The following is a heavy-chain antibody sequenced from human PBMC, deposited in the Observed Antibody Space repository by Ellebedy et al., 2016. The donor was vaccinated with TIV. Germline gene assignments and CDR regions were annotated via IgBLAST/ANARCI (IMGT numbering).Heavy chain of an antibody. V-gene: IGHV3-23*01. Sequence: PGGSLRLSCAASGFTFSSYAMSWVRQAPGKGLEWVSAISGSGGSTYSADSVKGRFTISRDNSKNTLYLQMNSLRAEDTAVYYCAKLLGYCSGGSCYFYGMDVWGQGTTVTVSS. CDR2: ISGSGGST. CDR1: GFTFSSYA. CDR3: AKLLGYCSGGSCYFYGMDV. J-gene: IGHJ6*02. D-gene: IGHD2-15*01.